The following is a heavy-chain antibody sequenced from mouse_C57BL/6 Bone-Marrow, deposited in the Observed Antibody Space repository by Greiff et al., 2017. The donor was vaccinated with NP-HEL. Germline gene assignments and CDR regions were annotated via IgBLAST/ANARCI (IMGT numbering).Heavy chain of an antibody. Sequence: VQLQQSGPVLVKPGASVKMSCKASGYTFTDYYMNWVKQSHGKSLEWIGVINPYNGGTSYNQKFKGKATLTVDKSSSTAYMELNSLTSEDSAVYYCARTGPYYSNAHWYFEVWGTGTTVTVSS. D-gene: IGHD2-5*01. V-gene: IGHV1-19*01. CDR2: INPYNGGT. CDR3: ARTGPYYSNAHWYFEV. CDR1: GYTFTDYY. J-gene: IGHJ1*03.